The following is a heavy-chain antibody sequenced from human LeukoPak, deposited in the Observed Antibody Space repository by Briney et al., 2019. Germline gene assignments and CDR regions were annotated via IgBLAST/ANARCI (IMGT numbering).Heavy chain of an antibody. J-gene: IGHJ4*02. Sequence: GGSLRLSCAASGFTFSSYAMHWVRQAPGKGLEWVAVISYDGSNKYYADSVKGRFTISRDNSKNTLYLQMNSLRAEDTAVYYCARDRQSLSFPGSYFDYWGQGTLVTVSS. CDR1: GFTFSSYA. CDR2: ISYDGSNK. D-gene: IGHD1-26*01. CDR3: ARDRQSLSFPGSYFDY. V-gene: IGHV3-30-3*01.